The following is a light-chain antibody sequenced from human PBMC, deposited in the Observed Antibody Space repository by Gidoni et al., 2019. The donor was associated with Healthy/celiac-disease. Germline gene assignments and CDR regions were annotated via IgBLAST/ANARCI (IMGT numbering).Light chain of an antibody. CDR3: QQYNSYWT. V-gene: IGKV1-5*03. Sequence: SQSISSWLAWYQQKPGKAPKLLIYKASSLESGVPSRFSGSGSGTEFTLTISSLQPDDFATYYCQQYNSYWTFGQGTKVEIK. J-gene: IGKJ1*01. CDR2: KAS. CDR1: QSISSW.